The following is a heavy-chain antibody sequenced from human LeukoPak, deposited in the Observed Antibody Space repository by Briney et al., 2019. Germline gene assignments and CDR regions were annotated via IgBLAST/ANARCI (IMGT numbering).Heavy chain of an antibody. D-gene: IGHD3-9*01. CDR3: ARRGPYDILTGYYYDY. CDR2: IYPGDSDT. J-gene: IGHJ4*02. Sequence: GESLKISCKGSGYSFTSYWIGWVRQMPGKGLEWMEIIYPGDSDTRYSPSFQGQVTIPADKSISTAYLQWNSLKASDSAMYYCARRGPYDILTGYYYDYWGQGTLVTVSS. V-gene: IGHV5-51*01. CDR1: GYSFTSYW.